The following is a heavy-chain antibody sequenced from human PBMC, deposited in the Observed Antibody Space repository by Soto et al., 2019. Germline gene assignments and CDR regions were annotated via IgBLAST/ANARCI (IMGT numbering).Heavy chain of an antibody. J-gene: IGHJ4*02. D-gene: IGHD3-22*01. V-gene: IGHV1-58*01. CDR1: GFAFTSSA. Sequence: SVKVSCKASGFAFTSSAVQWVRQARGQRLEWIGLIVVGSGNTNYAQKFQERVTITRDMSTSTAYMELSSLRSEDTAVYYCAADRYYYDSSGESWGQGTLVTVSS. CDR3: AADRYYYDSSGES. CDR2: IVVGSGNT.